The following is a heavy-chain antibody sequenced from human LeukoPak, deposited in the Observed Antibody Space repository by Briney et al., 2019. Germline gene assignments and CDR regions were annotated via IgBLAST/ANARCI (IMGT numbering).Heavy chain of an antibody. J-gene: IGHJ4*02. D-gene: IGHD3-22*01. CDR1: GYTFTSYY. Sequence: ASVKVSCKASGYTFTSYYMHWVRQAPGQGLEWMGIINPSGGSTSYAQKFQGRVTMTMDTSTSTVYMELSSLRSEDTAVYYCARGPGGYYDSSGLYYFDYWGQGTLVTVSS. CDR3: ARGPGGYYDSSGLYYFDY. V-gene: IGHV1-46*03. CDR2: INPSGGST.